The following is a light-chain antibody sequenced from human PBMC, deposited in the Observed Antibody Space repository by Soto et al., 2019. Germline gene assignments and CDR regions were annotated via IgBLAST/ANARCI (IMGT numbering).Light chain of an antibody. V-gene: IGLV7-46*01. CDR1: TGAVTSGNF. J-gene: IGLJ3*02. Sequence: QAVVTQEPSLSVSPGGPVTLTCASSTGAVTSGNFPYWFQQKPGQAPRTLIYETSNKHSWTPARFSGSLLGGKAALTLSGEQPEDEAEYYCLLSFSGPRVFGGGTKLTVL. CDR2: ETS. CDR3: LLSFSGPRV.